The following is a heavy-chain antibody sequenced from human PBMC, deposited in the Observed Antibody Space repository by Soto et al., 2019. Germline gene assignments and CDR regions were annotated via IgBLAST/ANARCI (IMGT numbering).Heavy chain of an antibody. CDR2: VDDSGST. V-gene: IGHV4-59*01. D-gene: IGHD2-2*01. CDR3: ANDRTRIGGGSRLYYYGMDV. CDR1: GASISGNY. Sequence: QVQLQESGPGLVKPSGTLSLTCAVSGASISGNYWSWIRQPPGKGLEWIGFVDDSGSTNYNPSLTSRVILSVATSKNQFSLKLRSVTAADTAVYYCANDRTRIGGGSRLYYYGMDVWGQGTTVTVSS. J-gene: IGHJ6*02.